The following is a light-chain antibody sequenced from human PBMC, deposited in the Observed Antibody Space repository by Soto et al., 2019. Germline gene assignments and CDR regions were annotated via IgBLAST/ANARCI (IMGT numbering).Light chain of an antibody. CDR1: QSVSSY. J-gene: IGKJ4*01. CDR3: QQRGNWPS. CDR2: GAS. Sequence: EIVLTQSPGTLSLSPGERATLSCRASQSVSSYLAWYQQKPGQAPRLLIYGASSRATGIPARFSGSGSGTDFTLTISSLEPEDFALYYCQQRGNWPSFGGGTKVDIK. V-gene: IGKV3-11*01.